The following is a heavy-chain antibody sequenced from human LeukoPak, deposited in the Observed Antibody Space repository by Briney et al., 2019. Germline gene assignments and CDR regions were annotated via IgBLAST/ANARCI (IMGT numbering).Heavy chain of an antibody. CDR1: GDSMNSYY. V-gene: IGHV4-59*01. D-gene: IGHD3-10*01. Sequence: PSETLSLTCTVSGDSMNSYYWSWIRQPPGKGVEWIGHIYYIGSTNYNPSLKSRITISVDTSENQFSLKLSSVTAADTAVYYCARKLSGADKGFDYWGQGTLVTVSS. CDR2: IYYIGST. CDR3: ARKLSGADKGFDY. J-gene: IGHJ4*02.